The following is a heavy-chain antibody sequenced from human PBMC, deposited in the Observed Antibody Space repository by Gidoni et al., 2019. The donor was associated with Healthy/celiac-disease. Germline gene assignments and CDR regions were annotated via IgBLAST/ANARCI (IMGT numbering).Heavy chain of an antibody. V-gene: IGHV1-8*01. CDR1: GYTFTSSD. D-gene: IGHD3-3*01. CDR3: ARGAPIFGVVIRRFDP. J-gene: IGHJ5*02. Sequence: QVQLVQSGAEVKKPGASVKVSCKASGYTFTSSDINWVRQATGQGLEWMGWMNPNSGNTGYAQKFQGRVTMTRNTSISTAYMELSSLRSEDTAVYYCARGAPIFGVVIRRFDPWGQGTLVTVSS. CDR2: MNPNSGNT.